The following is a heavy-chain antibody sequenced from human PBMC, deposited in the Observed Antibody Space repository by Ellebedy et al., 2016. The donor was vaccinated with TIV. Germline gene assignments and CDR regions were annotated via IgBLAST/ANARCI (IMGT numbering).Heavy chain of an antibody. J-gene: IGHJ4*02. D-gene: IGHD3-22*01. V-gene: IGHV3-33*01. CDR2: IWYDGSNK. CDR1: GFTFSSYG. Sequence: GESLKISCAASGFTFSSYGMHWVRQAPGKGLEWVVVIWYDGSNKYYADSVKGRFTISRDNSKNTLYLQMNSLRAEDTAVYYCARDLGPFYDSSNRWGDYYFDYWGQGTLVTVSS. CDR3: ARDLGPFYDSSNRWGDYYFDY.